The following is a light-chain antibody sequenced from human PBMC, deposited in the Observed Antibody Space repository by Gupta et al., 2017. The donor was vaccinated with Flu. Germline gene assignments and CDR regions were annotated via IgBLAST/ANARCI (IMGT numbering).Light chain of an antibody. V-gene: IGLV6-57*01. CDR1: SGSIACNY. CDR3: QSYDSTVI. Sequence: TVTISCTRSSGSIACNYVRWYQQPPSSSPTTLICEDNQRPAGVPERFSGSIDSSSNSASLTISGLKSEDEADYYCQSYDSTVIFGGGTKLTVL. CDR2: EDN. J-gene: IGLJ2*01.